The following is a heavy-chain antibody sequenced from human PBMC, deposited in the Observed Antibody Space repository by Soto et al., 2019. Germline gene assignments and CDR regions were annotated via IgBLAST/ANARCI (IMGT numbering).Heavy chain of an antibody. V-gene: IGHV3-53*01. Sequence: GGSLRLSCAASGFTVSSNYMSWVRQAPGKGLEWVSHIYSDGTTYYADSVKGRFTISRDNSKNTLYLHMNSLRVEDTAVFYCGRGGSDSPMAPGYWGQGTLVTVSS. D-gene: IGHD5-18*01. CDR2: IYSDGTT. CDR3: GRGGSDSPMAPGY. J-gene: IGHJ4*02. CDR1: GFTVSSNY.